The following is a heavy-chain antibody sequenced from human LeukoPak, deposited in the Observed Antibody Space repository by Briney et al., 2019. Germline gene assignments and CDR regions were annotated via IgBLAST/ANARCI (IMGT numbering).Heavy chain of an antibody. V-gene: IGHV4-39*01. Sequence: SETLSLTCTVSGGSISSSSYYWGWIRQPPGKGLEWIGSIYYSGSTYYNPSLKSRVTIPVDTSKNQFSLKLSSVTAADTAVYYCASSSYYYDSSVYYLNWFDPWVQGTLVTVSS. J-gene: IGHJ5*02. CDR3: ASSSYYYDSSVYYLNWFDP. D-gene: IGHD3-22*01. CDR2: IYYSGST. CDR1: GGSISSSSYY.